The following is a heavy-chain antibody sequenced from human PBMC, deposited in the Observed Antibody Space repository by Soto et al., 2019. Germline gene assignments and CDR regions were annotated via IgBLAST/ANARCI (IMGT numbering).Heavy chain of an antibody. CDR1: GGTFSSYA. J-gene: IGHJ4*02. CDR2: IIPIFGTA. D-gene: IGHD3-22*01. CDR3: ARGGSDYYDSSGSPTFDY. V-gene: IGHV1-69*01. Sequence: QVQLVQSGAEVKKPGSSVKVSCKASGGTFSSYAISWVRQAPGQGLEWMGVIIPIFGTANYAQKFQGRVTITADESTSTAYMELSSLRSEDTAVYYCARGGSDYYDSSGSPTFDYWGQGTLVTVSS.